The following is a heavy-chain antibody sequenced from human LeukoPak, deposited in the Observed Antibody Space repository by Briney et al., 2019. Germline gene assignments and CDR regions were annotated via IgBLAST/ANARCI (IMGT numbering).Heavy chain of an antibody. CDR1: GFTFSSYE. J-gene: IGHJ6*04. CDR2: ISSNEDST. V-gene: IGHV3-64*01. CDR3: ARDRPGDV. Sequence: GGSLRLSCAASGFTFSSYEMHWVRQAPGKGLEYVSAISSNEDSTYYANFVKGRFIISRDNSKNTLYLQMGSLRPEDMAVYYCARDRPGDVWGEGTTVTVSS.